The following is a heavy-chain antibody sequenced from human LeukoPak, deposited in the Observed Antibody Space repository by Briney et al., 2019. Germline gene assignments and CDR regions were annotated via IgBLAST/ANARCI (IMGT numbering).Heavy chain of an antibody. CDR3: AKDISKDGYSPFDY. Sequence: GGSLRLSCAASGFSFSSFGMHWVRQAPGKGLEWVTSIRYDGSRKHYTDSVKGRFTISRDNSKNTLYLQMNSLRDEDTAVYYCAKDISKDGYSPFDYWGQGTLVTVSS. V-gene: IGHV3-30*02. CDR1: GFSFSSFG. CDR2: IRYDGSRK. D-gene: IGHD5-24*01. J-gene: IGHJ4*02.